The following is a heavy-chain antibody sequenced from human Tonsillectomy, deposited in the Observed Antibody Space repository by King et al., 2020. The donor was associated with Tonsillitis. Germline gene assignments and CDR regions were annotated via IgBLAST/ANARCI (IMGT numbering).Heavy chain of an antibody. J-gene: IGHJ2*01. D-gene: IGHD3-16*02. Sequence: QLQESGPGLVKPSETLSLTCTVSGGSISSGSYYWGWIRQPPGKGLEWIGNIYYRGRTYYNTVLKSRVTRSVDTSKNQFSLKLSSVTAADTAVYYCAGIKIAFGGVIVSPWFFDLWGRGTLVTVSS. CDR1: GGSISSGSYY. V-gene: IGHV4-39*01. CDR2: IYYRGRT. CDR3: AGIKIAFGGVIVSPWFFDL.